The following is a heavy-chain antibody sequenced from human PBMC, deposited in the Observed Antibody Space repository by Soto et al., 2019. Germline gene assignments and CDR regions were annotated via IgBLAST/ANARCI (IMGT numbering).Heavy chain of an antibody. D-gene: IGHD1-26*01. CDR3: AKDFVGSVPDAFDV. Sequence: VQLLESGGGLVQPGGYLRLSCVASGFTFSNYAMSWVRQAPGKGLEWVSAISGSGGSTYYADSVRGRFTVSRDKSKSTLYLQMNSLRAEDTAVYYCAKDFVGSVPDAFDVWGQGTMVTVSS. V-gene: IGHV3-23*01. CDR2: ISGSGGST. CDR1: GFTFSNYA. J-gene: IGHJ3*01.